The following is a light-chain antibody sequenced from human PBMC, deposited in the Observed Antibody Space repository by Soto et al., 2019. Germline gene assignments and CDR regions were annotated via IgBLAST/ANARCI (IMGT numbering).Light chain of an antibody. V-gene: IGKV3-20*01. J-gene: IGKJ5*01. CDR2: GAS. Sequence: EIVLTQSPGTLSLSPGERATLSCRASQSVNDNYLAWYQQKPGQAPSLLIYGASSRATGIPDRFSGSGSGTDFTLTISRLEAEDFAVYYCQQYGSSPPITFGQGTRLEIK. CDR3: QQYGSSPPIT. CDR1: QSVNDNY.